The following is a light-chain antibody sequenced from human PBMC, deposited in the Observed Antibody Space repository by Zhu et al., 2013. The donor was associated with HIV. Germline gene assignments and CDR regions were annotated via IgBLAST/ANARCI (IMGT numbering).Light chain of an antibody. V-gene: IGKV3-11*01. Sequence: EIVMTQSPATLSVSSGERATLSCRASQGIGNNLAWYQHKPGQAPRLLIYHASTRATGVPAKFSGSGSGTDFTLTISSLDPEDSAVYYCQQRSKWPPFTFGQGTKLEIK. CDR1: QGIGNN. CDR2: HAS. J-gene: IGKJ2*01. CDR3: QQRSKWPPFT.